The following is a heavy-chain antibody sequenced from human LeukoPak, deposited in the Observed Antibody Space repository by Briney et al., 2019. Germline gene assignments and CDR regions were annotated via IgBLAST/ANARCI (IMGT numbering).Heavy chain of an antibody. D-gene: IGHD3-22*01. J-gene: IGHJ4*02. V-gene: IGHV1-69*05. CDR2: IIPIFGTA. Sequence: SVKVSCKASGGTFSSYAISWVRQAPGQGLEWMGRIIPIFGTANYAQKFQGRVTITTDESTSTAYMELSSLRSEDTAVYYCAREYPYDSSGYPFDYWGQGTLVTVSS. CDR3: AREYPYDSSGYPFDY. CDR1: GGTFSSYA.